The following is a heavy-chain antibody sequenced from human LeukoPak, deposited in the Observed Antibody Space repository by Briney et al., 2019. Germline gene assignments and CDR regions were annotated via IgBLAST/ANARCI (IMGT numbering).Heavy chain of an antibody. J-gene: IGHJ5*02. CDR2: ISAYNGNT. CDR1: GYTFTSYG. D-gene: IGHD3-10*01. Sequence: ASVKVSCKASGYTFTSYGISWVRQAPGQGLEWMGWISAYNGNTNYAQKPQGRVTMTEDTSTDTAYMELSSLRSEDTAVYYCARGWGVLLWFGELENWFDPWGQGTLVTVSS. CDR3: ARGWGVLLWFGELENWFDP. V-gene: IGHV1-18*01.